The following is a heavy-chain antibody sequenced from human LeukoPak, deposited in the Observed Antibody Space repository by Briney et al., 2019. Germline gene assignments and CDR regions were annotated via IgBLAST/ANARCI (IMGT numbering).Heavy chain of an antibody. V-gene: IGHV3-11*04. CDR1: GFTFSDYY. Sequence: PGGSLRLSCAASGFTFSDYYMSWIRQAPGKGLEWVSYISSSGSTIYYADSVKGRFTISRDNAKNSLYLQMNSLRAEDTAVYHCARSPGILDPIYYFDYWGQGTLVTVSS. CDR3: ARSPGILDPIYYFDY. CDR2: ISSSGSTI. J-gene: IGHJ4*02. D-gene: IGHD1-1*01.